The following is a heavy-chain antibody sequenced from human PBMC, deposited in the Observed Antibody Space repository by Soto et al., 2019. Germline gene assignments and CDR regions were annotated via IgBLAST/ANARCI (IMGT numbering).Heavy chain of an antibody. CDR2: IYPGDSDP. V-gene: IGHV5-51*01. CDR1: GYSFPIYW. J-gene: IGHJ4*02. CDR3: ARLRNERTDYFDY. Sequence: PGESLKISCKGSGYSFPIYWIGWVRQMPGKGLEWMGIIYPGDSDPRYSPSFQGQITISADSSISTAYLQWSSLTASDTAMYYCARLRNERTDYFDYWGQGTLVTVSS. D-gene: IGHD1-1*01.